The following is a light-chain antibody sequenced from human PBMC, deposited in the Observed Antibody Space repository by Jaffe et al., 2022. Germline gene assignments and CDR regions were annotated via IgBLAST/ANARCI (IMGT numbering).Light chain of an antibody. CDR1: QTISSW. CDR3: QQYNGYLWT. Sequence: DIQMTQSPSTLSASVGDRVTITCRASQTISSWLAWYQQKPGKAPKLLIYKASSLQSGVPLRFSGSGSGTEFTLTISSLQPDDFATYYCQQYNGYLWTFGQGTKVEIK. CDR2: KAS. J-gene: IGKJ1*01. V-gene: IGKV1-5*03.